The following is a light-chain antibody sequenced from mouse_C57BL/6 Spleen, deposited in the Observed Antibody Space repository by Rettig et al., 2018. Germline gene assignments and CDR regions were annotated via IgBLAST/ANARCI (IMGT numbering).Light chain of an antibody. CDR3: QQHYSPPRT. CDR1: QSLLNSSNQKNC. Sequence: DIVLTQSPSSLTMTLGQNVTMSCKSSQSLLNSSNQKNCLAWYQQKPGQSPKLLVYFASTKESAVPDRFIGSGSGTDFTLTIRSVQAEALSAYFCQQHYSPPRTFGGGTKLEIK. V-gene: IGKV8-24*01. J-gene: IGKJ1*01. CDR2: FAS.